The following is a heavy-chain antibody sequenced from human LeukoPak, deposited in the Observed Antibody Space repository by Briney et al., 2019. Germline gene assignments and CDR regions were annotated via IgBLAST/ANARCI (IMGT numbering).Heavy chain of an antibody. V-gene: IGHV4-34*01. D-gene: IGHD3-10*01. J-gene: IGHJ4*02. CDR2: INHSGST. CDR3: ATSMVRGVIGY. CDR1: GGSFSGYY. Sequence: SETLSLTCAVYGGSFSGYYWSWIRQPPGKGLERIGEINHSGSTNYNPSLKSRVTISVDTSKNQFSLKLSSVTAADTAVYYCATSMVRGVIGYWGQGTLVTVSS.